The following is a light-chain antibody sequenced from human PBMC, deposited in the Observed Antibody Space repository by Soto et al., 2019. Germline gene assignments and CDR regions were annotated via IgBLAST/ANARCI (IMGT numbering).Light chain of an antibody. CDR1: QDIRHF. V-gene: IGKV1-27*01. Sequence: IQMTQSPSALSASVGDRVTITCRASQDIRHFLAWYQHKPGRVPKLLIYAASTLQSGVPSRFSGSGSGTDFILTLSSLQPEDAAIYSCQKYNTATRTFGGGTTVEI. CDR2: AAS. CDR3: QKYNTATRT. J-gene: IGKJ4*01.